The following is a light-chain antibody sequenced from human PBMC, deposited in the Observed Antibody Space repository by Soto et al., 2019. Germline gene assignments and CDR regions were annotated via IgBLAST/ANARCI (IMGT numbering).Light chain of an antibody. CDR2: GAS. V-gene: IGKV3-15*01. CDR3: QQYNSWPLT. Sequence: EIVMAQSPATLSVSPGERATLSCRASQSVSSNLAWYQQKPGQAPRLLIYGASTRATGVPARFSGSGSGTEFTLTISSLQSEDFAFYYCQQYNSWPLTFGGGTTVEIK. J-gene: IGKJ4*01. CDR1: QSVSSN.